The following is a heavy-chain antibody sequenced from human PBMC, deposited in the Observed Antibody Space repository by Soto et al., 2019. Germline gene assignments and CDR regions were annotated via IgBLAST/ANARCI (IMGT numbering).Heavy chain of an antibody. CDR1: GASISSRDYY. V-gene: IGHV4-39*01. J-gene: IGHJ4*02. CDR2: IDYNGVT. D-gene: IGHD2-2*01. CDR3: GRVMIGTSRHTDSDY. Sequence: SETLFLTCSVSGASISSRDYYWGWIRQTPGKGLEWIGNIDYNGVTYYNPSLKSRVTVSKDTSKNQFSLKVASVTAADTAIYYCGRVMIGTSRHTDSDYWGQGTQVTVS.